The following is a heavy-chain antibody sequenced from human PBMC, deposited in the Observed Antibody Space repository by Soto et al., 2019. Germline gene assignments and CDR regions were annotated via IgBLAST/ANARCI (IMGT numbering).Heavy chain of an antibody. CDR3: AREFPYNGGCNTVLAY. CDR1: GDSVSGHSAA. D-gene: IGHD1-26*01. J-gene: IGHJ4*02. CDR2: TYYRSRWYN. V-gene: IGHV6-1*01. Sequence: TCAISGDSVSGHSAAWNWIRQSPSRGLEWLGRTYYRSRWYNDYAVSVKSRITVTPDTSKNQFSLHLNSVTPEDTAVYYCAREFPYNGGCNTVLAYWGKGTLVPVSP.